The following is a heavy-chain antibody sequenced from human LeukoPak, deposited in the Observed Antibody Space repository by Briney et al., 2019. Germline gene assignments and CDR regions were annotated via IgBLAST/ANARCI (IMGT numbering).Heavy chain of an antibody. CDR1: GFTFSRHW. Sequence: GGSLRLSCAASGFTFSRHWMNWVRQSPGKGLEWVANINQEGSETHYVDSVRGRFTISRDNAKNSLSLQMNSLRAEDTAVYYCARDPGSYGTFDYWGQGTLVTVSS. CDR2: INQEGSET. V-gene: IGHV3-7*01. J-gene: IGHJ4*02. CDR3: ARDPGSYGTFDY. D-gene: IGHD1-26*01.